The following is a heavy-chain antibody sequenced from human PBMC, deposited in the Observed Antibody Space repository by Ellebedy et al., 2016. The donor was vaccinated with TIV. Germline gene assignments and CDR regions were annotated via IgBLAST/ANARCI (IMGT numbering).Heavy chain of an antibody. V-gene: IGHV3-74*01. CDR1: GFTFTNYA. Sequence: GESLKISCASPGFTFTNYAIHWVRQGPGKGLVWVSHINDDGNRITYADSVKGRFAISRDIARNTLFLQMDSLRAEDTAVYYCVRDRMGATYTFDMWGQGTMVTVSS. J-gene: IGHJ3*02. D-gene: IGHD2-21*01. CDR2: INDDGNRI. CDR3: VRDRMGATYTFDM.